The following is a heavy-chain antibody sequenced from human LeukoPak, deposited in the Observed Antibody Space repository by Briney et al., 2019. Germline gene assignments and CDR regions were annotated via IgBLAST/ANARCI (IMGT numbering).Heavy chain of an antibody. Sequence: PGGSLRLSCAASGFTFSSYAMTWVRQAPGQGLEWVSSISGSGDTTYHADSVKGRFTISRDNSKNTLYLLMNNLRTEDTAVYYCAKWGGRATDSNTWYGPLDHWGRGTLGTVS. D-gene: IGHD6-13*01. V-gene: IGHV3-23*01. CDR3: AKWGGRATDSNTWYGPLDH. CDR1: GFTFSSYA. CDR2: ISGSGDTT. J-gene: IGHJ4*02.